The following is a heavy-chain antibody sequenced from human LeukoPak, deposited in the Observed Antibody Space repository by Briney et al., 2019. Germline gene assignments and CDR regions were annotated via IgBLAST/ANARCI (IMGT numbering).Heavy chain of an antibody. J-gene: IGHJ5*02. CDR2: INPNSGGT. V-gene: IGHV1-2*02. D-gene: IGHD2-15*01. CDR3: AREGCSGGSCYFWFDP. Sequence: ASVKVSCKASGYTFTGYYMLWVRQAPGQGLGWMGWINPNSGGTNYAQKFQGRVTMTRDTSISTAYMELSRLRSDDTAVYYCAREGCSGGSCYFWFDPWGQGTLVTVSS. CDR1: GYTFTGYY.